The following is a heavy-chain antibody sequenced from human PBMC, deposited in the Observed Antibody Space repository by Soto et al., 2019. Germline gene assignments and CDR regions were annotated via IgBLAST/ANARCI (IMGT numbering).Heavy chain of an antibody. V-gene: IGHV4-39*01. CDR3: ARYYGDYKNYFDY. CDR2: IFYSGTT. Sequence: QLQLQESGPGLVKPSETLSLTCTVTGGSISRSHNFWGWIRQPPGKGLELIGIIFYSGTTYKTPSVNSRVTLTVDQSKNQFSLKLTSVTAADPSVYYCARYYGDYKNYFDYWGQGTLVTVSS. CDR1: GGSISRSHNF. J-gene: IGHJ4*02. D-gene: IGHD4-17*01.